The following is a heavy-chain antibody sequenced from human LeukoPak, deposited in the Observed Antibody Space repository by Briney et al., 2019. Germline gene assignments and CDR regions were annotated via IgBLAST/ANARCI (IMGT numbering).Heavy chain of an antibody. CDR1: GGTFSSYT. V-gene: IGHV1-69*02. D-gene: IGHD2-15*01. CDR2: IIPILGIA. J-gene: IGHJ3*02. Sequence: SLKVSCKASGGTFSSYTISWVRQAPGQGLEWMGRIIPILGIANYAQKFQGRFTITADKSTSTAYMELSSLRSEDTAVYYCARTEGGGAFDIWGQGTMVTVSS. CDR3: ARTEGGGAFDI.